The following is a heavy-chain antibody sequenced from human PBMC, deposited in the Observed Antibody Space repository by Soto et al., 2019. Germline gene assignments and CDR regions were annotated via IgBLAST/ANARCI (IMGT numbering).Heavy chain of an antibody. CDR1: GFSLSTSGVG. J-gene: IGHJ5*02. Sequence: QITLKESGPTLVKPTQTLTLTCTFSGFSLSTSGVGVGWIRQPPGKALEWLALIYWDDDKRYSPSLKSRLTITQDTSKNQLVLTTTNMDPVDTATYYCAHQHWGRIAAAGTGWFDPWGQGTLVTVSS. CDR3: AHQHWGRIAAAGTGWFDP. V-gene: IGHV2-5*02. CDR2: IYWDDDK. D-gene: IGHD6-13*01.